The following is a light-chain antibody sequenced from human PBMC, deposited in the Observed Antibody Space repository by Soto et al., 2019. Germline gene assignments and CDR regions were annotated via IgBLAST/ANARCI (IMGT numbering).Light chain of an antibody. CDR3: QQYYDPPRT. CDR2: WAS. V-gene: IGKV4-1*01. CDR1: QSVFYSSNNKNY. Sequence: DIVVTQSPESLAVSLGERATINCKSSQSVFYSSNNKNYLAWYQQKPGQPPKLLIYWASTRQSGVPDRFSGSGSGTDFTLTISSLQAEDVAVYYCQQYYDPPRTFGQGTKVEIK. J-gene: IGKJ1*01.